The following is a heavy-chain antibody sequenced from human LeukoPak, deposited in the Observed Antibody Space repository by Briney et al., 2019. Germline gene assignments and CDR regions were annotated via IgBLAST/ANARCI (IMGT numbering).Heavy chain of an antibody. CDR2: INPNSGGT. CDR1: GYTFTSYY. CDR3: ARDTYYYGSGSYFYFDY. J-gene: IGHJ4*02. Sequence: GASVKVSCKASGYTFTSYYMHWVRQAPGQGLEWMGWINPNSGGTNYAQKFQGRVTMTRDTSISTAYMELSRLRSDDTAVYYCARDTYYYGSGSYFYFDYWGQGTLVTVSS. D-gene: IGHD3-10*01. V-gene: IGHV1-2*02.